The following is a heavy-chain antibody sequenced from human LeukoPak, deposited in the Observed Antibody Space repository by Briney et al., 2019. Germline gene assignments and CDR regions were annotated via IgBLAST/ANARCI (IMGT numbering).Heavy chain of an antibody. V-gene: IGHV3-7*01. D-gene: IGHD6-13*01. CDR3: ASASSSWYRGVFDY. Sequence: GGSLRLSWAAAGFTFSSYWMSWVRQAPGKGLEWVANIKQDGSEKYYVDSVKGRFTISRDNAKNSLYLQMNSLRAEDTAVYYCASASSSWYRGVFDYWGQGTLVTVSS. CDR1: GFTFSSYW. CDR2: IKQDGSEK. J-gene: IGHJ4*02.